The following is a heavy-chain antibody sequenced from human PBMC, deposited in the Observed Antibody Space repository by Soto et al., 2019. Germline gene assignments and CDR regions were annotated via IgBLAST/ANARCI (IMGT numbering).Heavy chain of an antibody. CDR2: MYDSGFT. D-gene: IGHD6-6*01. CDR3: ARTHFTSSSNWYFHL. V-gene: IGHV4-59*08. J-gene: IGHJ2*01. Sequence: QVRLQESGPGLVKPSETLSLTCTVSGGSISGYSWSWIRQPPGEGREWIGYMYDSGFTNYSPFFTRRVTISVDTSKSQLSLKVNSVTAADTAVYYCARTHFTSSSNWYFHLWGRGTVVTVSS. CDR1: GGSISGYS.